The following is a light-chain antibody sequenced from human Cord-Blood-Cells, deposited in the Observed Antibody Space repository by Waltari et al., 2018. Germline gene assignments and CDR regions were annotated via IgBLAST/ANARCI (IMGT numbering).Light chain of an antibody. J-gene: IGKJ5*01. Sequence: EIVLTQSPGTLSLSPGERATLSCRTRQSVSNGYVAWDQKKPGQAPRLLIYGVSSRSTGIPDRCSCSGSGIDFTLTISRLEPEDFAVYYCQQYGSSPPRITFGQGTRLEIK. CDR2: GVS. CDR1: QSVSNGY. V-gene: IGKV3-20*01. CDR3: QQYGSSPPRIT.